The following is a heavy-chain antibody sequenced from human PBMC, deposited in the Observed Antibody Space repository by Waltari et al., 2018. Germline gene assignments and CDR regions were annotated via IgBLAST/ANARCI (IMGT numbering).Heavy chain of an antibody. D-gene: IGHD3-22*01. J-gene: IGHJ4*02. CDR2: VDPEDGET. Sequence: KASGYTFTDYYMHWVQQAPGKGLEWMGRVDPEDGETIYAEKFQGRVTITADTSTDTAYMELSSLRSEDTAVYYCATYYDRFDYWGQGTLVTVSS. CDR3: ATYYDRFDY. CDR1: GYTFTDYY. V-gene: IGHV1-69-2*01.